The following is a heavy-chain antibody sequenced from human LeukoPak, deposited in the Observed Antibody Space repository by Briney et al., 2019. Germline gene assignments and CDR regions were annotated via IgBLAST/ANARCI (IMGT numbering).Heavy chain of an antibody. Sequence: PGGSLRLSCAVSGFTVRSSHMSWVRQTPGKGLEWVSLVHRDGNTYYADSVKGRFTISRDNSKNTVYLQMNSLRAEDTALYYCARDAAGPFDDWGQGTLDTVSS. J-gene: IGHJ4*02. V-gene: IGHV3-53*01. CDR2: VHRDGNT. CDR3: ARDAAGPFDD. D-gene: IGHD6-13*01. CDR1: GFTVRSSH.